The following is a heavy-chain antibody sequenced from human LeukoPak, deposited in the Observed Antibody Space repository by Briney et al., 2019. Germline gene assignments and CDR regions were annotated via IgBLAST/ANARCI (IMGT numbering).Heavy chain of an antibody. V-gene: IGHV3-15*01. CDR1: GFTFSNAW. Sequence: GGSLRLSCAASGFTFSNAWMSWVRQAPGKGLEWVGRIKSKTDGGTTDYAAPVKGRFTISRDDSKNTLYLQMNSLKTEDTAVYYCTSKLRYFDWSPFDYWGQGTLVTVSS. CDR2: IKSKTDGGTT. J-gene: IGHJ4*02. D-gene: IGHD3-9*01. CDR3: TSKLRYFDWSPFDY.